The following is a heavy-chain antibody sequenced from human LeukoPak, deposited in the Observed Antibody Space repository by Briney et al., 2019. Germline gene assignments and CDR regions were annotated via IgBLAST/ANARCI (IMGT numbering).Heavy chain of an antibody. V-gene: IGHV4-59*01. J-gene: IGHJ4*02. CDR3: ARGGYGYGTPFDY. CDR2: IYYSGST. CDR1: GGSISSYY. Sequence: PSETLSLTCTVSGGSISSYYWSWIRQPPGKGLEWIGYIYYSGSTNYNPSLKSRVTISVDTSKNQFSLKLSSVTAADTAVYYCARGGYGYGTPFDYWGQGTLVTVSS. D-gene: IGHD5-18*01.